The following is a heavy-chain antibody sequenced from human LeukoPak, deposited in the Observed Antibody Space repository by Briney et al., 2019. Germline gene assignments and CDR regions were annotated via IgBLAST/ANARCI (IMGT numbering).Heavy chain of an antibody. CDR2: ISVSGATT. CDR1: GFTFNNCA. J-gene: IGHJ3*02. V-gene: IGHV3-23*01. D-gene: IGHD3-3*01. CDR3: AKGDLRHPGAFDI. Sequence: PGGSQRLSCAASGFTFNNCAMNWVRQAPGKGLEWVSAISVSGATTYYADSVKGRFTISRDNSKNTLSLQMNSLRAEDTAMYYCAKGDLRHPGAFDIWGQGTMVTVSS.